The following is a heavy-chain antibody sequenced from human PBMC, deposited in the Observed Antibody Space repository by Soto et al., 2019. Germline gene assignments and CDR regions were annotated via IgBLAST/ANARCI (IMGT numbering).Heavy chain of an antibody. CDR3: PRTTPVSTRVYFDY. CDR1: GYTVTCFY. D-gene: IGHD2-8*01. CDR2: INSHSGYA. J-gene: IGHJ4*02. V-gene: IGHV1-2*02. Sequence: GYAVKVCCKAYGYTVTCFYISLVRHSPGQGLEWMGWINSHSGYANYAPKFQGRVNMTRDTSITTAYMDLSRLRSDETAIYHCPRTTPVSTRVYFDYWAQGTPVTASS.